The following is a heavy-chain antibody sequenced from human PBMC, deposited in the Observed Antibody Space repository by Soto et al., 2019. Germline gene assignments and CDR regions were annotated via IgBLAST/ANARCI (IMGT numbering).Heavy chain of an antibody. CDR2: IYQSGYS. CDR1: GASVNVGGYY. D-gene: IGHD3-16*01. J-gene: IGHJ4*01. Sequence: QVQLQESGPGRVKPSQTLSLTCTVSGASVNVGGYYWNWIRQHPGRRLEYVAYIYQSGYSYANPSREGRFTLSPERSKKPFSLPVTSVTAAETAVYYCSAQRGGGYFDSWGLGTLVTVSP. V-gene: IGHV4-31*03. CDR3: SAQRGGGYFDS.